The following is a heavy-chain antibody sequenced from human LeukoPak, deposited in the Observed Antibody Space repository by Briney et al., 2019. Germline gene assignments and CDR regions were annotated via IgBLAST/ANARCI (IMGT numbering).Heavy chain of an antibody. J-gene: IGHJ5*02. D-gene: IGHD3-10*01. CDR1: GYSISSGYY. CDR2: IYHSGST. V-gene: IGHV4-38-2*01. Sequence: TSETLSLTCAVSGYSISSGYYWGWIRPPPGKGLEWIGSIYHSGSTNYNPSLKSRVTISVDKSKNQFSLKLSSVTAADTAVYYCARIYYYGSGSPNWFDPWGQGTLVTVSS. CDR3: ARIYYYGSGSPNWFDP.